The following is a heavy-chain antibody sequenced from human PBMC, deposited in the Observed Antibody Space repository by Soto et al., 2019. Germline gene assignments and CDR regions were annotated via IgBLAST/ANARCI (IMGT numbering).Heavy chain of an antibody. V-gene: IGHV3-15*01. J-gene: IGHJ4*02. CDR3: ATEGSSFYYFDY. Sequence: EVHLVESGGGLVKPGGSLSLSCTASGFTFSHAWITWVRQAPGKGLEWVGHIKSRSQGGAADYAEPVKGRFTISRDDSKNTVFLQLDSLKSEDTAVYCCATEGSSFYYFDYWGQGTLVTVSS. CDR1: GFTFSHAW. D-gene: IGHD6-13*01. CDR2: IKSRSQGGAA.